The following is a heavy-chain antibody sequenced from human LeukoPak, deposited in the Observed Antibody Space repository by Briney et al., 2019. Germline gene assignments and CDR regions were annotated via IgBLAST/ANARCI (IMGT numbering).Heavy chain of an antibody. D-gene: IGHD2-21*01. Sequence: KPSETLSLTCAVYGGSFSGYYWSWIRQPPGKGLEWIGEINHSGSTNYNPSLKSRVTISVDSSKNQFSLKLTSVTAADTAVYYCARVAFYGAIPDDIWGQGTMVTVSS. CDR1: GGSFSGYY. J-gene: IGHJ3*02. CDR3: ARVAFYGAIPDDI. CDR2: INHSGST. V-gene: IGHV4-34*01.